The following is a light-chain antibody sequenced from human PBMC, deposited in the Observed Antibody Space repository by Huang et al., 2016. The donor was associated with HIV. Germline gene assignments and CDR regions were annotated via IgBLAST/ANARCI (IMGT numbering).Light chain of an antibody. CDR2: GAS. V-gene: IGKV3-15*01. Sequence: DTVMTQTPATLSVSPGARATLSCWAIQSFGSKLAWFQQKPGQAPRLLIHGASTRATGIPARFSGSGSGTEFTLTISSLQSEDFAVYYGQQYNNWPYTFGQGTKLEIK. CDR3: QQYNNWPYT. CDR1: QSFGSK. J-gene: IGKJ2*01.